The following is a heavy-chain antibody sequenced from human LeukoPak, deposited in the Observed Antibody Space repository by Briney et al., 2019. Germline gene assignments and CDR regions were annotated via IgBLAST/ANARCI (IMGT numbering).Heavy chain of an antibody. D-gene: IGHD5-18*01. J-gene: IGHJ3*02. CDR1: GFTFSSYS. Sequence: PGGSLRLSCAASGFTFSSYSMNWVRQAPGKGLEWVSSISSSSSYIYYADSVKGRFIISRDNAKNSLYLQMNSLRAEDTAVYYCARDSGAWIQLLSAFDIWGQGTMVTVSS. CDR2: ISSSSSYI. CDR3: ARDSGAWIQLLSAFDI. V-gene: IGHV3-21*01.